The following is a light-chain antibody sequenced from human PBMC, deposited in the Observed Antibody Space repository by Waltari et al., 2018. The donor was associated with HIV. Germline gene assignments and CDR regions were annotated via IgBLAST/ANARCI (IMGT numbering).Light chain of an antibody. CDR1: QTIKNF. V-gene: IGKV4-1*01. CDR2: WAA. Sequence: DFVMTQSPDSLAVSLGERATSNCRSSQTIKNFLAWYQQKPGQSPKLLLYWAATRQSGIPDRFAGSGSGTDFSLTITSLQPEDVATYYCQQYYSTPTVSFGGGTRVEI. CDR3: QQYYSTPTVS. J-gene: IGKJ4*01.